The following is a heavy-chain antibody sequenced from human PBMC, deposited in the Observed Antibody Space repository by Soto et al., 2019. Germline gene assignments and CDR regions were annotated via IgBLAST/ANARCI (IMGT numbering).Heavy chain of an antibody. V-gene: IGHV3-23*01. D-gene: IGHD3-16*01. J-gene: IGHJ4*02. CDR1: GFTFSSYA. CDR3: AKLRATSLGDLPNSYFDS. Sequence: GGSLRLSCAASGFTFSSYAFSWVRQAPGKGRERVSSISDNGGTTYYPDSVKGRFTVSRDNSKNTLYLQMDSLRVEDTAIYYCAKLRATSLGDLPNSYFDSWGQGVLVTVSS. CDR2: ISDNGGTT.